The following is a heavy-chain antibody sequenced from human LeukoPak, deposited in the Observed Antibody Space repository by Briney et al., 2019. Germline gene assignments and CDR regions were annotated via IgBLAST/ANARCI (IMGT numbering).Heavy chain of an antibody. V-gene: IGHV1-2*06. CDR1: GYTFTGYY. CDR3: ARWGANYYDSSGYDGIDY. Sequence: ASVKVSCKASGYTFTGYYMHWVRQAPGQGLEWMGRINPNSGGTNYAKKSQGRVTMNRDTSISTAYMELRRLRSDDTAVYYCARWGANYYDSSGYDGIDYWGQGTLVTVSS. CDR2: INPNSGGT. D-gene: IGHD3-22*01. J-gene: IGHJ4*02.